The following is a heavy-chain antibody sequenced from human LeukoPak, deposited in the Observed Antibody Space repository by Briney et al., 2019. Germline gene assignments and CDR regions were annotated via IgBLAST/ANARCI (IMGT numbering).Heavy chain of an antibody. V-gene: IGHV4-34*01. CDR1: GGSFSGYY. CDR2: SNHSGST. D-gene: IGHD2-21*01. CDR3: ARHLLVAKRACWGDCYSYYYYYMDV. J-gene: IGHJ6*03. Sequence: PSETLSLTCAVYGGSFSGYYWSWIRQPPGKGLEWIGESNHSGSTNYNPSLKSRVTISVDTSKNQFSLKLSSVTAADTAVYYCARHLLVAKRACWGDCYSYYYYYMDVWGKGTTVTVSS.